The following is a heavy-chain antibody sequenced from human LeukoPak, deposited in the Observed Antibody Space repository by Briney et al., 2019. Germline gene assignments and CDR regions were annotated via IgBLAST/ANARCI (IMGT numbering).Heavy chain of an antibody. CDR1: GYTFTSYY. CDR3: ARGLRHSSSWPRAPFDY. CDR2: INPSGGST. D-gene: IGHD6-13*01. V-gene: IGHV1-46*01. Sequence: GASVKVSCKASGYTFTSYYMHWVRQAPGQGLEWMGIINPSGGSTSYAQKFQGRVTMTRDTSTSTVYMELRSLRSEDTAVYYCARGLRHSSSWPRAPFDYWGQGTLVTVSS. J-gene: IGHJ4*02.